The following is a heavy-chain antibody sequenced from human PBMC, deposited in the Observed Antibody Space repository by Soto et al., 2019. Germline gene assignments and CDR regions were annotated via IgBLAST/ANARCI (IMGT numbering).Heavy chain of an antibody. J-gene: IGHJ4*02. CDR1: GFTFSSYA. D-gene: IGHD6-19*01. V-gene: IGHV3-23*01. CDR2: ISGSGGST. CDR3: ASDKQWLDNFDY. Sequence: GGSLRLSCAASGFTFSSYAMSWVRQAPGKGLEWVSAISGSGGSTYYADSVKGRFTISRDNSKNTLYLQMNSLRAEDTAVYYCASDKQWLDNFDYWGQGTLVTVSS.